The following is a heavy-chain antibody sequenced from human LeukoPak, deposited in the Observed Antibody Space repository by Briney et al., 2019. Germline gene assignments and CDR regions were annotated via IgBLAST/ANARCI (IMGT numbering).Heavy chain of an antibody. D-gene: IGHD2/OR15-2a*01. CDR1: GFTFSSYW. CDR3: ARSPRALEDLIDPFDY. J-gene: IGHJ4*02. Sequence: PGGSLRLSCAASGFTFSSYWMSWVRQAPGKGLEWVANIKQDGSEKYYVDSVKGRFTISRGNAKNSLYLQMNSLRAEDTAVYYCARSPRALEDLIDPFDYWGQGTLVTVSS. CDR2: IKQDGSEK. V-gene: IGHV3-7*01.